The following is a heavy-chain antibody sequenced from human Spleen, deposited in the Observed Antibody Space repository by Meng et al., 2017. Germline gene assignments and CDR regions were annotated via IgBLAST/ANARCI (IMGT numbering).Heavy chain of an antibody. CDR2: IYSGAST. Sequence: EVQLVESGGGLVKPGGSLRLSCAASGFTFRSDTMSWVRQAPGKGLEWVSVIYSGASTYYADSVKGRFTISRDNSKNTLYLHMNSLRAEDTAVYYCARGGELGPWGQGTLVTVSS. CDR3: ARGGELGP. CDR1: GFTFRSDT. V-gene: IGHV3-66*01. J-gene: IGHJ5*02. D-gene: IGHD3-16*01.